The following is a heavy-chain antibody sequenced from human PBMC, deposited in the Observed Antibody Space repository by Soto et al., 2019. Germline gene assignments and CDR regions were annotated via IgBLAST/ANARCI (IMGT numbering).Heavy chain of an antibody. D-gene: IGHD3-10*01. CDR3: ARAPSRGAARRPQRPNWFDP. Sequence: QVQLVQSGAEVKKPGASVKVSCKASGYTFTSYDINWVRQATGQGLEWMGWMNPNSGNTGYAQKFQGRVTMTRNTSISTAYMELSSLRSEDTAVYYCARAPSRGAARRPQRPNWFDPWGQGTLVTVSA. V-gene: IGHV1-8*01. CDR2: MNPNSGNT. J-gene: IGHJ5*02. CDR1: GYTFTSYD.